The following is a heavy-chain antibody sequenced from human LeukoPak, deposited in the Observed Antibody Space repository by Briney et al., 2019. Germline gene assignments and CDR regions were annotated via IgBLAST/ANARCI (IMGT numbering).Heavy chain of an antibody. V-gene: IGHV1-2*02. J-gene: IGHJ5*02. CDR3: ARDIPVAGTLGWFDP. CDR2: INPNSGGT. CDR1: GYSFTDYY. D-gene: IGHD6-19*01. Sequence: ASVKVSCKASGYSFTDYYMHWVRQAPGQGLEWMGWINPNSGGTNYAQKFQGRVTMTRDTSISTAYMELSRLRSDDTAVYFCARDIPVAGTLGWFDPWGQGTLVTVSS.